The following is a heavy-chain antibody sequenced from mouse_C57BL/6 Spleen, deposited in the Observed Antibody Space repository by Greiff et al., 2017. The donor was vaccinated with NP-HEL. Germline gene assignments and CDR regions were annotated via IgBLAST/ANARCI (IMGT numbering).Heavy chain of an antibody. V-gene: IGHV1-76*01. CDR3: ARGGDYYYAMDY. CDR1: GYTFTDYY. Sequence: VQLQQSGAELVRPGASVKLSCKASGYTFTDYYINWVKQRPGPGLEWIARIYPGSGNNYYNEKFTGKATLTAEKSSSTAYMQRSSLTSEDSAVYFCARGGDYYYAMDYWGQGTSVTVAS. J-gene: IGHJ4*01. CDR2: IYPGSGNN.